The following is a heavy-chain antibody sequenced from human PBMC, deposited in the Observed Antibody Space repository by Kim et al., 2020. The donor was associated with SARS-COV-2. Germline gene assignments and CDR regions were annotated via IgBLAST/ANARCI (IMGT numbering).Heavy chain of an antibody. J-gene: IGHJ5*02. Sequence: GGSLRLSCAASGFTFSSYAMSWVRQAPGKGLEWVSAISGSGGSTYYADSVKGRFTISRDNSKNTLYLQMNSLRAEDTAVYYCAKDGYGVRGAKTNWFDPWGQGTLVTVSS. CDR1: GFTFSSYA. CDR3: AKDGYGVRGAKTNWFDP. D-gene: IGHD3-10*01. V-gene: IGHV3-23*01. CDR2: ISGSGGST.